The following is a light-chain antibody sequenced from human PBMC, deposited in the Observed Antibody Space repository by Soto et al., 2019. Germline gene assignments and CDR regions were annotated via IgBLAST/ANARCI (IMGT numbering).Light chain of an antibody. CDR1: SSDVGGYNY. J-gene: IGLJ1*01. CDR3: SSYTSSSTRV. CDR2: DVS. Sequence: QSALTQPASVSGSPGQSITISCTGTSSDVGGYNYVSWYQQHPGKAPKLMIYDVSNRPSGVSNRFSGSKSGNTATLNISGLHAEDESDYYCSSYTSSSTRVLGTGTKLTVL. V-gene: IGLV2-14*01.